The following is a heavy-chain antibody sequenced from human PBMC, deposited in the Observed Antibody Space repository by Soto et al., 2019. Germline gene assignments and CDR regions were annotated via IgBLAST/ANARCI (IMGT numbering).Heavy chain of an antibody. V-gene: IGHV4-38-2*02. Sequence: NPSETLSLTCDVSGYSISSGYYWGWIRQPPGKGLEWIGSIYHSGNTYYNPTLKSRVTISVDTSKNQFSLQLSSVTAADTAVYYCARDGGSLGPDFDSWGQGTLVTVSS. CDR1: GYSISSGYY. D-gene: IGHD1-26*01. CDR2: IYHSGNT. CDR3: ARDGGSLGPDFDS. J-gene: IGHJ4*02.